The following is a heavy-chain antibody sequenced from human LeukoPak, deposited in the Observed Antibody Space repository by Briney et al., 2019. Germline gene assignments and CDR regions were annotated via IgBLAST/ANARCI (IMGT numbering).Heavy chain of an antibody. J-gene: IGHJ5*02. Sequence: PSETLSLTCTVSGASMSSHYWSWIRQPPGKGLEWIGYIYYSGSPNYNPSLKSRVTISVDTSKNQFSLKLSSVTAADTAVYYCARDRWFDPWGQGSLVTVSS. CDR2: IYYSGSP. V-gene: IGHV4-59*11. CDR1: GASMSSHY. CDR3: ARDRWFDP.